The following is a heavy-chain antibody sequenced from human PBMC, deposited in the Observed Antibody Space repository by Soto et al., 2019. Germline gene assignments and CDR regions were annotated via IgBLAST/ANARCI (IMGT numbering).Heavy chain of an antibody. V-gene: IGHV3-30-3*01. Sequence: SLMLSFAASGFTFSGYAMHLVRQAPGKGLEWVAVISYDGSNKYYAESVKGRFTISRDNSKNTLYLQMNSLRAEDTAVYYCARDLGGRSSGYSYGYWGQGTLVTVSS. CDR2: ISYDGSNK. CDR1: GFTFSGYA. D-gene: IGHD5-18*01. CDR3: ARDLGGRSSGYSYGY. J-gene: IGHJ4*02.